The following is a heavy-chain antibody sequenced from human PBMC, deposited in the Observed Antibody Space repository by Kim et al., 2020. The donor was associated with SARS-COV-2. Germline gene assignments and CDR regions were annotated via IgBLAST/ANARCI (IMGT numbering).Heavy chain of an antibody. CDR3: AKGSSVARPYYFDY. CDR2: ITGSGGST. CDR1: GFTFSSYA. J-gene: IGHJ4*02. V-gene: IGHV3-23*01. D-gene: IGHD2-15*01. Sequence: GGSLRLSCVASGFTFSSYALSWVRQAPGKGLDWVSAITGSGGSTYYADSVQGRFTISRDNSKNTLFLQINSLGAEDTAIYYCAKGSSVARPYYFDYWGQGSLVNVSS.